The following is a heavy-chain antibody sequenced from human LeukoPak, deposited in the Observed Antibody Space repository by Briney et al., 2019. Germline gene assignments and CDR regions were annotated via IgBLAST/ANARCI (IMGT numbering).Heavy chain of an antibody. D-gene: IGHD4-17*01. CDR3: ARVSSYGDYAIDY. CDR1: GGSFSGYY. V-gene: IGHV4-34*01. Sequence: SETPSLTCAVYGGSFSGYYWSWIRQPPGKGLEWIGEINHSGSTNYNPSLKSRVTISVDTSKNQFSLKLSSVTAADTAVYYCARVSSYGDYAIDYWGQGTLVTVSS. CDR2: INHSGST. J-gene: IGHJ4*02.